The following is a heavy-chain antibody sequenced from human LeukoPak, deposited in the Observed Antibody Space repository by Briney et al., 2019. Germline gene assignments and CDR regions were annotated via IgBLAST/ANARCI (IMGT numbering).Heavy chain of an antibody. CDR1: GFTVSSNY. V-gene: IGHV3-66*01. D-gene: IGHD3-10*01. Sequence: GGSLRLSCAASGFTVSSNYMSWVRQAPGKGLEWVSVTYSGGTTYYADSVKGRFTISRDNSKNTLYLQMNSLIAEDTAVYYCAKGGGIHVSFDYWGQGTLVTVSS. CDR2: TYSGGTT. CDR3: AKGGGIHVSFDY. J-gene: IGHJ4*02.